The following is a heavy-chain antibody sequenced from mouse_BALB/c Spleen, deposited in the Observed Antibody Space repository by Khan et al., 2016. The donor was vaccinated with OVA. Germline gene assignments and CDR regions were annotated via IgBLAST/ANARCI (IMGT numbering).Heavy chain of an antibody. CDR3: GRRNYCGYTFAY. Sequence: QVQLQQPGAELARPGASVKLSCKASGYTFTDYYINWVKQRTGQGLEWIGEISPGSGDTYYNEKFKGKATLTADKSSTTAYMQLSRLTDDASEVYLWGRRNYCGYTFAYWGQGTLVTVSA. CDR1: GYTFTDYY. J-gene: IGHJ3*01. V-gene: IGHV1-77*01. CDR2: ISPGSGDT. D-gene: IGHD1-2*01.